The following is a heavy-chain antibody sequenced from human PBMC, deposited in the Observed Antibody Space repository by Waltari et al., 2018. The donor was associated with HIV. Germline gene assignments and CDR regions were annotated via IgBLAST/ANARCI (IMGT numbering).Heavy chain of an antibody. CDR2: IRYDGSNK. CDR3: AKAGVEMATMPYFDY. D-gene: IGHD5-12*01. J-gene: IGHJ4*02. V-gene: IGHV3-30*02. CDR1: GFTFSSYG. Sequence: QVQLVESGGGVVQPGGSLRLSCAASGFTFSSYGMHWVRQAPGKGLEWVAFIRYDGSNKYYADSVKGRFTISRDNSKNTLYLQMNSLRAEDTAVYYCAKAGVEMATMPYFDYWGQGTLVTVSS.